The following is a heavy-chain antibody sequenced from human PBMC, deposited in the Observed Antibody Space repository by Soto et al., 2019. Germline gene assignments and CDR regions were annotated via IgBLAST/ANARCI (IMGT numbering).Heavy chain of an antibody. D-gene: IGHD3-22*01. J-gene: IGHJ5*02. Sequence: ASVKVSCKASGYTFTSYGISWVRQAPGQGLEWMGWISAYNGNTNYAQKLQGRVTMTTDTSTSTAYMELRSLRSDDTAVYYCARVPYYYSSGYYWFDPWGQGTLVTVSS. CDR1: GYTFTSYG. V-gene: IGHV1-18*01. CDR2: ISAYNGNT. CDR3: ARVPYYYSSGYYWFDP.